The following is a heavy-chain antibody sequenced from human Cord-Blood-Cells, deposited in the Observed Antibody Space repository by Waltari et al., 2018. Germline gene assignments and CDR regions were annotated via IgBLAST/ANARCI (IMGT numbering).Heavy chain of an antibody. CDR2: IIPTFGTA. CDR3: ARGIPHSWYIFDY. CDR1: GGTFSSYA. V-gene: IGHV1-69*06. J-gene: IGHJ4*02. Sequence: QVQLVQSGAAVKKPGSSVKVSCKASGGTFSSYAISWVRQAPGQGLEWMGWIIPTFGTANCAQNFQGRVTITADKSTSTAYMELSSLRSEDTAVYYCARGIPHSWYIFDYWGQGTLVTVSS. D-gene: IGHD6-13*01.